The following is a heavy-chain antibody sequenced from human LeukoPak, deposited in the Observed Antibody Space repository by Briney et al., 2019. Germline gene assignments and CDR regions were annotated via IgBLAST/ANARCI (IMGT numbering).Heavy chain of an antibody. CDR1: GGTFSSYA. CDR2: IIPILGIA. Sequence: SVKVSCKASGGTFSSYAISWVRQAPGQGLEWMGRIIPILGIANYAQKFQGRVTITADKSTSTAYMELSSLRSEDTAVYYCARVGYYYGAGSHFKALDSWGQGTLVIVSS. V-gene: IGHV1-69*04. J-gene: IGHJ4*02. D-gene: IGHD3-10*01. CDR3: ARVGYYYGAGSHFKALDS.